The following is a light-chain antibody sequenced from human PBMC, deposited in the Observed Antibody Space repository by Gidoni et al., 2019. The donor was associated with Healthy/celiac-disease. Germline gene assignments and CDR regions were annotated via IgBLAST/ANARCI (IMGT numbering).Light chain of an antibody. CDR2: AAS. CDR3: QQSYSTPPIT. CDR1: QSISSY. V-gene: IGKV1-39*01. J-gene: IGKJ5*01. Sequence: DSQMTQSPSSLSASVGDRVTITCRASQSISSYLNWYQQKPGKDPKLLIYAASSLQSGVPSRFSGSGSGTDFTLTISSLQPEYFATYYCQQSYSTPPITFGQXTRLEIK.